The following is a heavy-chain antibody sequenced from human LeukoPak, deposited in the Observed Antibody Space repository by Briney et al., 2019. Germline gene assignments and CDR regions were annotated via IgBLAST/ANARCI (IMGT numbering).Heavy chain of an antibody. CDR2: AYFTGST. CDR1: GGSISSSSSY. CDR3: AKSSHSYHYTPGDFS. D-gene: IGHD3-3*01. Sequence: KPSETLSLTCTVSGGSISSSSSYWGWIRQPPGKGLEWIGSAYFTGSTNYNPSLKTRVTVSLDTSKNQFSLRLTSVTAADTAVYYCAKSSHSYHYTPGDFSWGQGTLVTVSS. J-gene: IGHJ5*02. V-gene: IGHV4-39*01.